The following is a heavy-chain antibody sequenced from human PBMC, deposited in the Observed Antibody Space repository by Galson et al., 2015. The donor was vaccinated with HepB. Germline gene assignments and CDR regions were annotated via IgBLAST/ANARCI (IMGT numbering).Heavy chain of an antibody. CDR1: GGSIISNGYY. CDR2: VYYSGST. D-gene: IGHD3-10*01. V-gene: IGHV4-39*01. CDR3: ARHSTISFGFGI. J-gene: IGHJ3*02. Sequence: ETLSLTCTVSGGSIISNGYYWDWIRQPPGKGLEWIGSVYYSGSTYCNPSLKSRVIISVDTSKNQFSLGPASVPAADTAAYYCARHSTISFGFGIWGQGTMVTVSS.